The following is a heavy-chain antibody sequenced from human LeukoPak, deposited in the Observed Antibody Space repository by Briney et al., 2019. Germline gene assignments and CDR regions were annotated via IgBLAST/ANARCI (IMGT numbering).Heavy chain of an antibody. CDR1: GFTFSGYW. D-gene: IGHD1-26*01. Sequence: GGSLRLSCAASGFTFSGYWMSWVRQTPEKGLEWVANIKRDGSEIYYVDSVKGRFTISRDNAKNSLYLQMTSLRADDAAVYYCARDKIVGPTTLDFWGQGTLVTVSS. CDR3: ARDKIVGPTTLDF. J-gene: IGHJ4*02. CDR2: IKRDGSEI. V-gene: IGHV3-7*01.